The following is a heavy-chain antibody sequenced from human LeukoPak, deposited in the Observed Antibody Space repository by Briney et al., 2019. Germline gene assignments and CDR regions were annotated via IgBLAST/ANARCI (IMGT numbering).Heavy chain of an antibody. CDR3: AKDDAYGSRSPGVC. CDR1: GFTFSSYA. D-gene: IGHD3-10*01. V-gene: IGHV3-30-3*01. J-gene: IGHJ4*02. Sequence: PGGSLRLSCAASGFTFSSYAKHWVRQAPGKGLEWVAVISYDGSNKYYADSVKGRFTISRDNSKNTLYLQMNSLRAEDTAVYYCAKDDAYGSRSPGVCWGQGTLVTVSS. CDR2: ISYDGSNK.